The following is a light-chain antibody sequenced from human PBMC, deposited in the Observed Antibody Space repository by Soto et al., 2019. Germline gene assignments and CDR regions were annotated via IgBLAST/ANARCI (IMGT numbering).Light chain of an antibody. J-gene: IGKJ1*01. V-gene: IGKV3-11*01. CDR3: QQHSNAWT. CDR1: QSVSSY. Sequence: ETVLTQSPATLSLSPGERATLSCRASQSVSSYLAWYQQRPGQAPRLLIYDASNRATGIPARFSGSGSGTDFTLTISSLEPEDSAVYYCQQHSNAWTFGQGTKVEIK. CDR2: DAS.